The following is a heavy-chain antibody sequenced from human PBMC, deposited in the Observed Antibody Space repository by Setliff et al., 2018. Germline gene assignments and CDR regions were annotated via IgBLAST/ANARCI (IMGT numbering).Heavy chain of an antibody. V-gene: IGHV4-61*09. J-gene: IGHJ4*02. D-gene: IGHD3-22*01. Sequence: SETLSLTCSVSGASITSGGFYWTWIRQPAGKGLEWIGHISPSGSTTYNPSVKSRVTISLDTSKNHFSLRLTSVTAADTAIYYCARNPASGAYYSSRPFHFDYWGQGALVTVSS. CDR3: ARNPASGAYYSSRPFHFDY. CDR2: ISPSGST. CDR1: GASITSGGFY.